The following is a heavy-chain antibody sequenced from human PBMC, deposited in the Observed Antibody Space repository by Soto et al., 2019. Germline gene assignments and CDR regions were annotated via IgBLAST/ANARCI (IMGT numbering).Heavy chain of an antibody. V-gene: IGHV1-3*01. D-gene: IGHD6-19*01. CDR2: INAGNGNT. Sequence: GASVEACCEASGYAFTSYAMHWVRQAPGQRLEWMGRINAGNGNTKYSQKLQGRVTITRDTSASTAYMELSSLRSEDTAVYYCARGVAGPLHWFAPWGKGTLVTVSS. CDR3: ARGVAGPLHWFAP. J-gene: IGHJ5*02. CDR1: GYAFTSYA.